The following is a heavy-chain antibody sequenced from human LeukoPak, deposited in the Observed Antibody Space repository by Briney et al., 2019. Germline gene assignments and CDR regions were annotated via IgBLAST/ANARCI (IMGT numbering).Heavy chain of an antibody. Sequence: PSETLSLTCAVYGVSFSGYYWSWIRQPPGKGLEWIGEINHSGSTNYNPSLKSRVTISVDTSKKQFSLKLSSVTAADTAVYYCVTYYFDSSGPKKNYWGQGTLVTVSS. CDR3: VTYYFDSSGPKKNY. V-gene: IGHV4-34*01. J-gene: IGHJ4*02. D-gene: IGHD3-22*01. CDR2: INHSGST. CDR1: GVSFSGYY.